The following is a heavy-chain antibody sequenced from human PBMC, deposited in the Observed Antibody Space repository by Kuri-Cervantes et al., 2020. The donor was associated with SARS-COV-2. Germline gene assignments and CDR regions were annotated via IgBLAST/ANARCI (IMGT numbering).Heavy chain of an antibody. CDR3: ARAGWYYDSSGYLIDY. CDR2: IWYDGSNK. V-gene: IGHV3-33*01. CDR1: GFTFSSYG. D-gene: IGHD3-22*01. Sequence: GGSLRLSCAASGFTFSSYGMHWVRQAPGKGLEWVAVIWYDGSNKYYADSVKGRFTISRDNSKNTLYLQMDSLRAEDTAVYYCARAGWYYDSSGYLIDYWGQGTLVTVSS. J-gene: IGHJ4*02.